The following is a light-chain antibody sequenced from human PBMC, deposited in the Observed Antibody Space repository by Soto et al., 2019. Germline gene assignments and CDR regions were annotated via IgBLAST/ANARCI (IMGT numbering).Light chain of an antibody. CDR1: SSDVGGYNY. J-gene: IGLJ1*01. CDR2: DVS. CDR3: RSYTSRSTYV. Sequence: QSVLTQPASVSGSPGQSITISCTGTSSDVGGYNYVSWYQQHPGKAPKLMIYDVSNRPSGVSNRFSGSKSGNTASLTISGLQAEDYADYYCRSYTSRSTYVFGTGTNLNVL. V-gene: IGLV2-14*01.